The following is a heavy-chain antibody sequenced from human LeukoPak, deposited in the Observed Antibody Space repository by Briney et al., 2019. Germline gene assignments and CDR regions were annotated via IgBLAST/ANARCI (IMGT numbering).Heavy chain of an antibody. CDR2: ISVYNGNT. D-gene: IGHD6-19*01. Sequence: ASVKVSCKASGYTFTSYGISWVRQAPGQGLEWIGWISVYNGNTIYAQKLQGRVTMTTDTSTSTAYMELRSLQSDDTDVYYCARAVSFSGSAVTGGAHWGQGTLVTVSS. V-gene: IGHV1-18*01. CDR3: ARAVSFSGSAVTGGAH. J-gene: IGHJ4*02. CDR1: GYTFTSYG.